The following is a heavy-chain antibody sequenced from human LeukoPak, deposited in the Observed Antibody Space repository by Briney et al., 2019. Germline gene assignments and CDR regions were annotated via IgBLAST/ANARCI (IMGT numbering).Heavy chain of an antibody. CDR2: IKSKSGGGTT. V-gene: IGHV3-15*01. CDR1: GFIRSNAW. CDR3: TTDYYDRCGYFYEKVYYFDY. Sequence: GGSLRLSCVGSGFIRSNAWMSWVCQAPGKGLEWVGRIKSKSGGGTTAYAAPVKGRFTISRDDSRSTLYLPMNNLKTEDTAVYSCTTDYYDRCGYFYEKVYYFDYWGQGALVTVSS. J-gene: IGHJ4*02. D-gene: IGHD3-22*01.